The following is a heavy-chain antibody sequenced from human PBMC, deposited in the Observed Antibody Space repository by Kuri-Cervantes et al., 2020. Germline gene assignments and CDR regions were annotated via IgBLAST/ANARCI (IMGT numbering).Heavy chain of an antibody. CDR2: INAGNGNT. CDR1: GYTFTSYA. V-gene: IGHV1-3*01. D-gene: IGHD6-13*01. J-gene: IGHJ6*02. Sequence: ASVKVSCKASGYTFTSYAMHWVRQAPGQRLEWMGWINAGNGNTKYSQKFQGRVTTTRDTSASTAYMELSSLRSEDTAVYYCARSVAAAFRLTNGMDVWGQGTTVTVSS. CDR3: ARSVAAAFRLTNGMDV.